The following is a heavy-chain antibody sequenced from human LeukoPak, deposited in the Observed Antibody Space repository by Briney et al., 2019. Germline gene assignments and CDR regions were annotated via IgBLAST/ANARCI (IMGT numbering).Heavy chain of an antibody. D-gene: IGHD2-2*01. CDR2: ISWNSGSI. Sequence: GGSLRLSCAASGFTFDDYAMHWVRQAPGKGQEWVSGISWNSGSIGYADSVKGRFTISRDNAKNSLYLQMNSLRAEDTALYYCAKGSVVPAATTSYYFDYWGQGTLVTVSS. CDR1: GFTFDDYA. J-gene: IGHJ4*02. V-gene: IGHV3-9*01. CDR3: AKGSVVPAATTSYYFDY.